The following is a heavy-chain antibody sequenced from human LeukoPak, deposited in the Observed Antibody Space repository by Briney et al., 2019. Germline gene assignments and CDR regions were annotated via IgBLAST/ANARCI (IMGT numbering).Heavy chain of an antibody. CDR1: GFTFSTYA. CDR2: ISYDGSNK. D-gene: IGHD1-26*01. CDR3: APGIVGTTGDY. Sequence: GGSLRLSCAASGFTFSTYAMHWVRQAPGKGLEWVAVISYDGSNKYYADSVKGRFTISRDNSKNTLYLQMNSLRAEDTAVYYCAPGIVGTTGDYWGQGTLVTVSS. V-gene: IGHV3-30-3*01. J-gene: IGHJ4*02.